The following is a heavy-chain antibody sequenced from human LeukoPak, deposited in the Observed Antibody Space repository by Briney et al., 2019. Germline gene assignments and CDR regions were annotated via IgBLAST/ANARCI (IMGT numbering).Heavy chain of an antibody. J-gene: IGHJ6*02. V-gene: IGHV4-39*07. CDR2: IYYSGIT. CDR1: GDSISSSNYY. CDR3: ARSSSYYYYGMDV. Sequence: SETLSLTCTVSGDSISSSNYYWGWIRQPPGKGLEWIASIYYSGITYYNPSLKSRVTISVDTSKNQFSLNLSSVTAADTAVFYCARSSSYYYYGMDVWGQGTTVAVSS. D-gene: IGHD6-6*01.